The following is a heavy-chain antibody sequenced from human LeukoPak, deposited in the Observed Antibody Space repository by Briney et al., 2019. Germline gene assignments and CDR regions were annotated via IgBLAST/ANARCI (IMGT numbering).Heavy chain of an antibody. J-gene: IGHJ4*02. D-gene: IGHD6-13*01. V-gene: IGHV3-53*01. CDR1: GFTVSRNY. Sequence: GGSLRLSCAASGFTVSRNYMSWVRQAPGKGLEWVSVIYSGGSTYYADSVKGRFTISRDNSKNTLYFQMNSLRAEDTAVYYCAREYSSNSYYFDYWGQGTLVTVSS. CDR3: AREYSSNSYYFDY. CDR2: IYSGGST.